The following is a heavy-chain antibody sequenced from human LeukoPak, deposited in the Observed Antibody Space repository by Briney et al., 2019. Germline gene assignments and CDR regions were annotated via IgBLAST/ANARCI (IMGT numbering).Heavy chain of an antibody. CDR2: IYYSGTT. CDR3: ARGRTTGNYYYFYGMDV. V-gene: IGHV4-31*03. J-gene: IGHJ6*02. D-gene: IGHD1-1*01. CDR1: DGSVNSGGYY. Sequence: SETLSLTRTVSDGSVNSGGYYWSWLRQLPGKGLEWIGYIYYSGTTYYNPSLKSRLTISLDTSKNQFSLKLSSVTAADTAVYYCARGRTTGNYYYFYGMDVWGQGTTVTVSS.